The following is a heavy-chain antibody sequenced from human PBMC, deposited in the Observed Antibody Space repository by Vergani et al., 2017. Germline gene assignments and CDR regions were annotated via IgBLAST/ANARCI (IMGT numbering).Heavy chain of an antibody. Sequence: QLVESGGGWVQPGGSLRLSCVVSGFDFSSYIMNWVRQAPGKGLEWVSFVSTGTKSQSYAESVKGRFTISRDSAKNSLYLQMDSLRAEDTAVYYCARDRVDIVATTTYYYYYYGMDVWGQXP. J-gene: IGHJ6*02. CDR2: VSTGTKSQ. V-gene: IGHV3-48*01. CDR1: GFDFSSYI. CDR3: ARDRVDIVATTTYYYYYYGMDV. D-gene: IGHD5-12*01.